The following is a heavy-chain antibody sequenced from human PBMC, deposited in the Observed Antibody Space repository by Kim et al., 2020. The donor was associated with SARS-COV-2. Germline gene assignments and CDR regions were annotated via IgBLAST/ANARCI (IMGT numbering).Heavy chain of an antibody. CDR3: ASGSASCSGGSCYSWFDP. CDR2: INPNSGGT. J-gene: IGHJ5*02. D-gene: IGHD2-15*01. Sequence: ASVKVSCKASGYTFTGYYMHWVRQAPGQGLEWMGRINPNSGGTNYAQKFQGRVTMTRDTSISTAYMELSRLRSDDTAVYYCASGSASCSGGSCYSWFDPWGQGTLVTVSS. CDR1: GYTFTGYY. V-gene: IGHV1-2*06.